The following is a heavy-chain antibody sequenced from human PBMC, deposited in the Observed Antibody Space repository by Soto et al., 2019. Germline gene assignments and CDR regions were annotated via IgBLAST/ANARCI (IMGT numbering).Heavy chain of an antibody. CDR2: INEIGSDK. V-gene: IGHV3-7*01. CDR3: ARGWGDL. Sequence: EVQLVESGGGLVQPGGSLRLSCAVSGFTFSNYWMTWVRQAPGMGLQWVANINEIGSDKHHVDSLKGRFTISRDTAQNSLYLQMNSLRAEDTGVYYCARGWGDLWGQGTLVTVSS. CDR1: GFTFSNYW. D-gene: IGHD1-26*01. J-gene: IGHJ5*02.